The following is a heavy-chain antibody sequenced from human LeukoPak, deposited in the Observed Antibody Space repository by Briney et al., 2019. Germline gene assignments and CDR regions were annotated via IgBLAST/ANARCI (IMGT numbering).Heavy chain of an antibody. V-gene: IGHV1-2*02. D-gene: IGHD4-17*01. Sequence: ASVKVSCKASGYTFTGYYMHWVRQAPGQGLEWMGWINPNSGRTNYAQKFQGRVTMTRDTSTSTAYMELSRLRSDDTAVYYCARDSPPMMTTVTSYLFDYWGQGTLVTVSS. CDR1: GYTFTGYY. J-gene: IGHJ4*02. CDR2: INPNSGRT. CDR3: ARDSPPMMTTVTSYLFDY.